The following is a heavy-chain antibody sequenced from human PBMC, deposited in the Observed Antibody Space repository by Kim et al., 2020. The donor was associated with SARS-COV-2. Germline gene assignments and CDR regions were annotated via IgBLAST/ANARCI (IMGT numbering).Heavy chain of an antibody. Sequence: SVKVSCKASGGTFSSYAISWVRQAPGQGLEWMGGIIPIFGTANYAQKFQGRVTITADESTSTAYMELSSLRSEDTAVYYCARTEYCSSTSCPLYYWGQGTLVTVSS. CDR1: GGTFSSYA. CDR2: IIPIFGTA. CDR3: ARTEYCSSTSCPLYY. D-gene: IGHD2-2*01. J-gene: IGHJ4*02. V-gene: IGHV1-69*13.